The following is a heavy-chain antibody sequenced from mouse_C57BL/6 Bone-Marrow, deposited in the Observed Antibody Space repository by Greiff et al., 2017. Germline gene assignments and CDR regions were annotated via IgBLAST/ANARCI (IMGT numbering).Heavy chain of an antibody. V-gene: IGHV1-85*01. D-gene: IGHD1-1*01. CDR2: IYPRDGST. Sequence: VKLMESGPELVKPGASVKLSCKASGYTFTSYDINWVKQRPGQGLEWIGWIYPRDGSTKYNEKFKGKATLTVDTSSSTAYMELHSLTSEDSAVYFCAGGTTVVAHWYFDVWGTGTTVTVSS. CDR1: GYTFTSYD. CDR3: AGGTTVVAHWYFDV. J-gene: IGHJ1*03.